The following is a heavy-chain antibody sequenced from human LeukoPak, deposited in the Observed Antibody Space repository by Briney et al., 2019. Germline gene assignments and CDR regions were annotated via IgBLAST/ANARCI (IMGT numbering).Heavy chain of an antibody. J-gene: IGHJ3*02. CDR1: GFTFSSYS. CDR2: ISSSSSTI. D-gene: IGHD5-18*01. CDR3: ARDRVQLWSFDAFDI. V-gene: IGHV3-48*01. Sequence: PGGSLRLSCAASGFTFSSYSMNWVRQAPGKGLEWVSYISSSSSTIYYADSVKGRFTISRDNAKNSLYLQMNSLRAEDKAVYYCARDRVQLWSFDAFDIWGQGTMVTVSS.